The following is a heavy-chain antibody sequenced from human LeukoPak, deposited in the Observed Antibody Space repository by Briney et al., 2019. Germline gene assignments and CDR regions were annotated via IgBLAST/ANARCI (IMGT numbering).Heavy chain of an antibody. CDR1: GYRFTNYW. V-gene: IGHV5-51*01. Sequence: GESLKISCKTSGYRFTNYWIGWVRQMPGKGLEWMGIIYPGDSDTRYSPFFQGQVTISADKSISTAYLQWSSLKASDTAMYYCARHRGPHVPMSYYYYMDVWGKGTTVTVSS. CDR2: IYPGDSDT. J-gene: IGHJ6*03. D-gene: IGHD3-10*01. CDR3: ARHRGPHVPMSYYYYMDV.